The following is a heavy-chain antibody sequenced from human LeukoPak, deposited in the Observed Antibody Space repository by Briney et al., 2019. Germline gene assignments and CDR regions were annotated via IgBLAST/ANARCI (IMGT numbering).Heavy chain of an antibody. D-gene: IGHD3-3*01. V-gene: IGHV4-59*01. CDR3: ARDVIGAMNWFDP. CDR1: GGSIRRYY. CDR2: IYYSGST. J-gene: IGHJ5*02. Sequence: SDTLSLTCTVSGGSIRRYYWSWIRQPPGKGLEWIGYIYYSGSTNYNPSLKSRVTISVDTSKNQFSLKLSSVTAADTAVYYCARDVIGAMNWFDPWGQGTLVTVSS.